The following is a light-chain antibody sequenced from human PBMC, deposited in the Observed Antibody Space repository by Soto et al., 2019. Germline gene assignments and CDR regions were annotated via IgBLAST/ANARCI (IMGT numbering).Light chain of an antibody. CDR1: QGISNF. Sequence: IQLTQSPSSLSASVGNRVTITCRASQGISNFLAWYQQKPGKAPKLLIYDASTLQSGVPSRYSGSGSGTEFTLTISNLQPDDFATYYCQQYESYSPWTFGQGTKV. J-gene: IGKJ1*01. CDR3: QQYESYSPWT. V-gene: IGKV1-9*01. CDR2: DAS.